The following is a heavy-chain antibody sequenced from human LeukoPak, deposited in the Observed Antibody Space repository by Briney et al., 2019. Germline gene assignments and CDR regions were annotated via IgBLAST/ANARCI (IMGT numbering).Heavy chain of an antibody. Sequence: PSETLSLTCAVYGGSFSGYYWSWIRQPAGKGLEWIGRIYTSGSTNYNPSLKSRVTMSVDTSKNQFSLKLSSVTAADTAVYYCAGGRRYCSSTSCYGLDYWGQGTLVTVSS. J-gene: IGHJ4*02. V-gene: IGHV4-59*10. CDR3: AGGRRYCSSTSCYGLDY. D-gene: IGHD2-2*01. CDR1: GGSFSGYY. CDR2: IYTSGST.